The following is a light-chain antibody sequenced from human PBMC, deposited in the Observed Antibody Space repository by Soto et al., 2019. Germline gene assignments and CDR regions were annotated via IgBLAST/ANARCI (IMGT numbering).Light chain of an antibody. J-gene: IGKJ1*01. CDR2: EAS. Sequence: DIQMTQSPSTLSASVGDIVTITCRASQSISGSLAWNQLKPGKAPKLLIYEASNLKSGVPSRFSGSGSGTEYTLTISSLQPDDSASYYCQQYNGYWTFGQGTRVEIK. V-gene: IGKV1-5*03. CDR3: QQYNGYWT. CDR1: QSISGS.